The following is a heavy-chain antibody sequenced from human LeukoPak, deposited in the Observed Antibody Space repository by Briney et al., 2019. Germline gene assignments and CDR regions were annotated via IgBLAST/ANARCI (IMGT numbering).Heavy chain of an antibody. D-gene: IGHD3-10*01. Sequence: GESLKISCKGSGYSFPSYWIAWVRQMPGKGLEXXGIIHPGDSDIRYSPXXXGQVAISADKSINTAYLQWSSLKASDTAVYYCARQDGGAQFYFDYWGQGNLVTVSS. CDR2: IHPGDSDI. CDR3: ARQDGGAQFYFDY. V-gene: IGHV5-51*01. J-gene: IGHJ4*02. CDR1: GYSFPSYW.